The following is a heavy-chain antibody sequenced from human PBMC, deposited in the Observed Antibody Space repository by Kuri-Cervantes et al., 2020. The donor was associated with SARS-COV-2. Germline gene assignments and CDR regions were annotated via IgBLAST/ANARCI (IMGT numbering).Heavy chain of an antibody. V-gene: IGHV3-74*01. J-gene: IGHJ3*02. CDR1: GFTFSSYW. CDR3: TSGRIADRLGAFDI. CDR2: INSDGSST. Sequence: GGSLRLSCAASGFTFSSYWMHWVRQAPGKGLVWVSRINSDGSSTSYADSVKGRFTISRDNAKNTLYLQMNSLKTEDTAVYYCTSGRIADRLGAFDIWGQGTMVTVSS. D-gene: IGHD2-21*01.